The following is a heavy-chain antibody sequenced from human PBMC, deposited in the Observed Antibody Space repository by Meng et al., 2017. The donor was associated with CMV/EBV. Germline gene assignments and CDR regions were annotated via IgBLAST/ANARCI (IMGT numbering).Heavy chain of an antibody. CDR2: IWYDGSNK. Sequence: GGSLRLSCAASGFTFSSYGMHWVRQAPGKGLEWVAVIWYDGSNKYYADSVKGRFTISRDNSKNTLYLQMNSLRAEDTAVYYCARDRSRYSSGWLLDYRGQGTLVTVSS. CDR1: GFTFSSYG. V-gene: IGHV3-33*01. D-gene: IGHD6-19*01. CDR3: ARDRSRYSSGWLLDY. J-gene: IGHJ4*02.